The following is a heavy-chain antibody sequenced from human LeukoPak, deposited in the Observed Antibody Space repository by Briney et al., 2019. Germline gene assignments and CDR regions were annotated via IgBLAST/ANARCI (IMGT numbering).Heavy chain of an antibody. Sequence: GGSLRLSCAASGFSFSSYAMTWVRQAPGKGLEWVSTISGTGGTTYYADSVKGRFTISRDNSKNTLFLQFNSLRADDTAVYYCAKGRGTTVTAAANYWGQGTLVTVSS. J-gene: IGHJ4*02. CDR3: AKGRGTTVTAAANY. CDR2: ISGTGGTT. D-gene: IGHD4-17*01. V-gene: IGHV3-23*01. CDR1: GFSFSSYA.